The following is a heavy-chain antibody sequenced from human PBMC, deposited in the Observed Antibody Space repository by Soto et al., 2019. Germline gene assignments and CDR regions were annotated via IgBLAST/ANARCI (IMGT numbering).Heavy chain of an antibody. Sequence: QVQLVQSGAEVKKPGSSVKVSCKASGDSFNSHPISWVRQAPGQGLEWMGGITPIFDTANYAQKFQGRVTITADESTDTAYMELSSLRSEDTAVYYCARAEAASIYFDYWGQGTLVTVSS. V-gene: IGHV1-69*12. CDR3: ARAEAASIYFDY. CDR1: GDSFNSHP. CDR2: ITPIFDTA. J-gene: IGHJ4*02.